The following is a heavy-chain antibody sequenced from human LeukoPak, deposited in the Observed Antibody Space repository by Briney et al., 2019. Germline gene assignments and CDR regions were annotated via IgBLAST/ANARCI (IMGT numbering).Heavy chain of an antibody. Sequence: SEALSLTCTVSGGSISSYHGSWVRQPPGKGLEWVGYIYYSGRTNYNPSLKSRVTISLDTSKNQFSLKLSSVTAADTAVYYCARGIVEMATIEGFDYWGEGTLVTVSS. V-gene: IGHV4-59*13. CDR1: GGSISSYH. CDR3: ARGIVEMATIEGFDY. J-gene: IGHJ4*02. D-gene: IGHD5-24*01. CDR2: IYYSGRT.